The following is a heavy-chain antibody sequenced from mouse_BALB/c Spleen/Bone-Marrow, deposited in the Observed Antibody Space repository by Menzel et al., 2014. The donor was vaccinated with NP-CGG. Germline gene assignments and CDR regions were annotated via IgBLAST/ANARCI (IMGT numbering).Heavy chain of an antibody. J-gene: IGHJ4*01. CDR1: GYTFSYSW. V-gene: IGHV1-82*01. CDR2: IYPEDGDT. CDR3: ARNPHYYAMDY. Sequence: QVQLQQSGPELVKPGASVKISCKTSGYTFSYSWMNWVRQRPGQGLEWIGRIYPEDGDTNYNGRFKGKATLTADKSSNTTYMQLSSPTSVDSAVYFCARNPHYYAMDYWGQGTSVTVSS.